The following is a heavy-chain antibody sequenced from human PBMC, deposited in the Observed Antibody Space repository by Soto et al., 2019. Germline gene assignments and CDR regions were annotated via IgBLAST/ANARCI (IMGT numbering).Heavy chain of an antibody. D-gene: IGHD4-17*01. Sequence: SETLSLTCTVSGGSISSSSYYWGWIRQPPGKGLEWIGSIYYSGSTYYNPSLKSRVTISVDTSKNQFSLKLSSVTAADTAVYYCARHGAVSTGYYYYGMDVWGQGGTVTVSS. J-gene: IGHJ6*02. CDR2: IYYSGST. CDR3: ARHGAVSTGYYYYGMDV. V-gene: IGHV4-39*01. CDR1: GGSISSSSYY.